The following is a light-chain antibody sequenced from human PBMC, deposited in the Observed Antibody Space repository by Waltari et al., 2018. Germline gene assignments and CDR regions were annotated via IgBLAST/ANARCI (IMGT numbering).Light chain of an antibody. J-gene: IGKJ1*01. CDR2: GAS. Sequence: EIVMTQSPATLSVSPGERATLSCRASQSVRNNLVWYQQKPGQAPRLLIYGASTRVPGIPARFSGSGSGTEFTLTISSLQSEYFAVYYCQQYNNWPPWTFGQGTKVEIK. CDR1: QSVRNN. V-gene: IGKV3-15*01. CDR3: QQYNNWPPWT.